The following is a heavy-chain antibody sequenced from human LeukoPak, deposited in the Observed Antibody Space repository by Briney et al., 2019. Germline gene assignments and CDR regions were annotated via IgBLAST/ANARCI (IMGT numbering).Heavy chain of an antibody. D-gene: IGHD3-22*01. CDR1: GFTFRNYG. CDR2: VWFDESQH. J-gene: IGHJ4*02. CDR3: AKERGAYSDSRGYYLPDY. V-gene: IGHV3-33*03. Sequence: GRSLRLSCVASGFTFRNYGMHWVRQAPGKGLEWVAAVWFDESQHHYADSVKGRFTISRDNSHNTLFLQMNNLRPEDTAVYYCAKERGAYSDSRGYYLPDYWGQGALVTVSS.